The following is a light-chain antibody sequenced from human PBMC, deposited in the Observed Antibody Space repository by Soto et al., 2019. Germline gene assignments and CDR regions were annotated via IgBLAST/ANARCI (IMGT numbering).Light chain of an antibody. CDR1: QSVSSN. V-gene: IGKV3-15*01. CDR2: GAS. CDR3: QQYNNWTRK. J-gene: IGKJ1*01. Sequence: EIVITQSPATLSVSPGERATLSCRASQSVSSNLAWYQQKPGQAPRLLIYGASTRATGLPARFSGSGSGTEFTLTISSLQSEDFAVYYCQQYNNWTRKFGQGTKV.